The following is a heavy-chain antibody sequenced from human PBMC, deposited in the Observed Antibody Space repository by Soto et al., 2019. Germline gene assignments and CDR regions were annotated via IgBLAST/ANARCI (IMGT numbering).Heavy chain of an antibody. D-gene: IGHD6-13*01. V-gene: IGHV3-7*05. Sequence: EVQLVESGGGLVQPGGYLRLACAASGFTFRTYWLSWVRQVPGKGLEWVANINLDGSEKNYVDSVKGRFTISRDNARNSLYLQLSSLRAEDTALYYCARDGSTSWYIYDYHGMDVWGQGTTVTVSS. CDR2: INLDGSEK. CDR1: GFTFRTYW. CDR3: ARDGSTSWYIYDYHGMDV. J-gene: IGHJ6*02.